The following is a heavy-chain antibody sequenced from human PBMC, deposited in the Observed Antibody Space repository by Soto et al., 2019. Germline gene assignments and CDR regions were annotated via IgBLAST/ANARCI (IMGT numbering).Heavy chain of an antibody. V-gene: IGHV4-34*01. D-gene: IGHD1-1*01. CDR1: GGSFSGYY. CDR2: INHSGST. Sequence: QVQLQQWGAGLLKPSETLSLTCAVYGGSFSGYYWSWLRQPPGKGLEWIGEINHSGSTNYNPSLKSRVTISVDTSKNQFSLKLSSVTAADTAVYYCARGGKKGGRTLERREGAFDIWGQGTMVTVSS. J-gene: IGHJ3*02. CDR3: ARGGKKGGRTLERREGAFDI.